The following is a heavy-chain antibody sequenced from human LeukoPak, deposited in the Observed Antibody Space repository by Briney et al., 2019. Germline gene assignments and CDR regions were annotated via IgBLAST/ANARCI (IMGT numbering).Heavy chain of an antibody. V-gene: IGHV3-74*01. CDR2: INSDGSWT. J-gene: IGHJ4*02. CDR3: VSFYETY. D-gene: IGHD2/OR15-2a*01. Sequence: GGSLRLSCAASGNYWMHWVRQAPGKGLVWVSHINSDGSWTSYADSVKGRFTISKDNAKNTVYLQMNSLRAEDTAVYYCVSFYETYWGRGTLVIVSS. CDR1: GNYW.